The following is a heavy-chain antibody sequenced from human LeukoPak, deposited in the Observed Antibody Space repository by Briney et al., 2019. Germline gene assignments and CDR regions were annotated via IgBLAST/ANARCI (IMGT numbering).Heavy chain of an antibody. Sequence: GGSLRLSCAASAFTFSSYGMSWVRQAPGKGLEWVSAISGDGRDIFYADSVKGRFTISRDNSKNTLYLQMNSLRAEDTAVYYCAKDRDTMIVVVITPLFDYWGQGTLVTVSS. CDR1: AFTFSSYG. CDR3: AKDRDTMIVVVITPLFDY. CDR2: ISGDGRDI. J-gene: IGHJ4*02. V-gene: IGHV3-23*01. D-gene: IGHD3-22*01.